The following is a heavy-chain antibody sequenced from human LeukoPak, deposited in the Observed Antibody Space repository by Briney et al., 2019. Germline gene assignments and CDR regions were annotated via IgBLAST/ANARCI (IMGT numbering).Heavy chain of an antibody. Sequence: PGGSLRLSCAASGFIFSRYWMSWVRQAPGKGLEWVAYIKPDGSEKYYVDSVKGRFTISRDNAKNLLYLQMNSLRDDDTAVYYCTRDRVAGFWGQGTLVAVSS. V-gene: IGHV3-7*01. CDR3: TRDRVAGF. D-gene: IGHD6-19*01. CDR2: IKPDGSEK. J-gene: IGHJ4*02. CDR1: GFIFSRYW.